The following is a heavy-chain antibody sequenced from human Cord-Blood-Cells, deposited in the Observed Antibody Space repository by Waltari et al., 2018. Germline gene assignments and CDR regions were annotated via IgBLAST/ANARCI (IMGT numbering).Heavy chain of an antibody. Sequence: QLQLQESGPGLVKPSETLSLTCTVSGGSISSSSYYWGWIRQPPGKGLEWIGSIYYSGSTDYNPSLKSRVTISVDTSKNQFSLKLSSVTAADTAVYYCARVTDGITIFGVVIDYWGQGTLVTVSS. CDR2: IYYSGST. V-gene: IGHV4-39*01. CDR3: ARVTDGITIFGVVIDY. J-gene: IGHJ4*02. CDR1: GGSISSSSYY. D-gene: IGHD3-3*01.